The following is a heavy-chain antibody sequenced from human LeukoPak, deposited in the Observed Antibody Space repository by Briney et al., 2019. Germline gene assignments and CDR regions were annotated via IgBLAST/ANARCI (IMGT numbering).Heavy chain of an antibody. CDR2: ISYDGSNK. D-gene: IGHD1-26*01. CDR1: GFTFSSYA. J-gene: IGHJ1*01. Sequence: GGSLRLSCAASGFTFSSYAMHWVRQAPGKGLEWEAVISYDGSNKYYADSVKGRFTISRDNSKNTLYLQMNSLRAEDTAVYYCARSESGSYWLYFQHWGQGTLVTVSS. V-gene: IGHV3-30-3*01. CDR3: ARSESGSYWLYFQH.